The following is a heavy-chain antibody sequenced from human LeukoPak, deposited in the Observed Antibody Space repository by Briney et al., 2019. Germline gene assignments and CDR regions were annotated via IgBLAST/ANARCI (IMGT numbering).Heavy chain of an antibody. V-gene: IGHV3-7*01. CDR1: GLTFSRDW. CDR2: IKQDGGET. CDR3: VRDFQNY. J-gene: IGHJ4*02. Sequence: GGSLRLSCEGFGLTFSRDWMSWVRQAPGKGLEWVANIKQDGGETYYGDSVKGRFTISRDNAKNSLYLQMNSLRAEDTAIYYCVRDFQNYWGQGTLVTVSS.